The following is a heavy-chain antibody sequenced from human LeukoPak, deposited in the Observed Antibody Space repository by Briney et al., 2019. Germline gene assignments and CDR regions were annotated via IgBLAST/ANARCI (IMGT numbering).Heavy chain of an antibody. V-gene: IGHV3-53*01. Sequence: GGSLRLSCAASGFTFSSYWMSWVRQAPGKGLEWVSFIYSGGNTHYSDSVKGRFTISRDNSKNTLYLQMNSLRADDTAVYYCARRASEYSHPYDYWGQGTLVTVSS. CDR1: GFTFSSYW. CDR3: ARRASEYSHPYDY. CDR2: IYSGGNT. J-gene: IGHJ4*02. D-gene: IGHD2-15*01.